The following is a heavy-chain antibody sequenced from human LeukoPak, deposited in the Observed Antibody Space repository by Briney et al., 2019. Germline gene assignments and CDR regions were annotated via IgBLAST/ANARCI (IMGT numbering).Heavy chain of an antibody. D-gene: IGHD3-22*01. J-gene: IGHJ4*02. CDR1: GFTFNTYA. Sequence: GGSLRLSCAASGFTFNTYAMHWVRQAPGKGLEGVAVIWYDGSNKYYTDSVKGRFTISRDNSKNTLYLQMNSLRAEDTAVYYCASEGYTTGYYFFDYWGQGTLVTVSS. CDR2: IWYDGSNK. V-gene: IGHV3-33*01. CDR3: ASEGYTTGYYFFDY.